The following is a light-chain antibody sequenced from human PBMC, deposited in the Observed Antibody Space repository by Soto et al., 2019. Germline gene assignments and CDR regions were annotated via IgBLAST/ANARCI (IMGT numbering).Light chain of an antibody. CDR1: RSVSSNY. CDR2: RAS. J-gene: IGKJ1*01. Sequence: EIVLTQCPGTLTLSPGERATLSCRASRSVSSNYLAWYQQRPGQAPRLLINRASNRATGIPDRFTGSGSGTDFTLTINRLEPADFAVYYCQHYGSSPRTFGQGTKVDIK. CDR3: QHYGSSPRT. V-gene: IGKV3-20*01.